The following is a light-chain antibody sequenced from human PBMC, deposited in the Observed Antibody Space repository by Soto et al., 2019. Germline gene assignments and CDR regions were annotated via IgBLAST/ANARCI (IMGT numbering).Light chain of an antibody. J-gene: IGLJ2*01. CDR3: QSYDSSLSGVL. CDR2: GDS. Sequence: QSVLTQPPSVSGAPGQRVIISCTGSSSNIGTDFGVHWYQQLPGTAPKLLIYGDSNRPSGVPDRFSGSKSGTSASLAITGLQAEDEADYYCQSYDSSLSGVLFGGGTKLTVL. V-gene: IGLV1-40*01. CDR1: SSNIGTDFG.